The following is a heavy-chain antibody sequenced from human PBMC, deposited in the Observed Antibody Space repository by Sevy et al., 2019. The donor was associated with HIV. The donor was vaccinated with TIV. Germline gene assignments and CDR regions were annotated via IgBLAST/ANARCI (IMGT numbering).Heavy chain of an antibody. CDR1: GYTLTELS. V-gene: IGHV1-24*01. CDR2: VDPEDGET. Sequence: ASVKVSCKVYGYTLTELSMHWVRQAPGKGLEWMGGVDPEDGETIYAQKFQGRVTMSEDTSTDTAYMELSSLRSEDTAVYYCAASFCTSCYDFYYYYYGMDVWGQGTTVTVSS. D-gene: IGHD2-2*01. J-gene: IGHJ6*02. CDR3: AASFCTSCYDFYYYYYGMDV.